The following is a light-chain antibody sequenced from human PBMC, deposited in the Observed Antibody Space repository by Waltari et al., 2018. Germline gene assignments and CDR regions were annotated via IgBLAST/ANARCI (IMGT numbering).Light chain of an antibody. CDR3: QQSYFTPRGN. V-gene: IGKV1-39*01. Sequence: DIQMTQSPSSLSASVGDRVTITCRASQAINTYLNWYQQQPGKAPKLLIYAASRLHRGVPSRFSGSGSGTDFTLTISRLQPEDFATYYCQQSYFTPRGNFGPGTRVDL. CDR2: AAS. CDR1: QAINTY. J-gene: IGKJ3*01.